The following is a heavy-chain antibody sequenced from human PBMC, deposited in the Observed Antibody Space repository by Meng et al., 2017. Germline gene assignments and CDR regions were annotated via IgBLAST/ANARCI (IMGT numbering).Heavy chain of an antibody. V-gene: IGHV4-39*07. CDR2: IYYSGNT. CDR1: GGSISSSSYY. D-gene: IGHD6-25*01. J-gene: IGHJ4*02. Sequence: GSLRLSCTVSGGSISSSSYYWGWIRQPPGKGLEWIGSIYYSGNTYYNPSLKRRVTISVDTSKNQFSLKLSPVTAADTAVYYCASSGVGLGIYFDYWGQGTLVTVSS. CDR3: ASSGVGLGIYFDY.